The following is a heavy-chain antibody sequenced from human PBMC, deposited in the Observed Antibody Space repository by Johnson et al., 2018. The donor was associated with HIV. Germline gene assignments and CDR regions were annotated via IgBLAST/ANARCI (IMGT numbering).Heavy chain of an antibody. CDR1: GFTVSSYA. CDR3: AKDIYVYDAFDI. Sequence: QVQLVESRGVLVQPGGSLRLSCAASGFTVSSYAMHWVRQAPGKGLEWVAVISYDGSNKYYADSVKGRFTISRDNSKNTLYLQMKSLKAEDTAVYYCAKDIYVYDAFDIWGQGTMVTVSS. V-gene: IGHV3-30-3*01. J-gene: IGHJ3*02. CDR2: ISYDGSNK. D-gene: IGHD2/OR15-2a*01.